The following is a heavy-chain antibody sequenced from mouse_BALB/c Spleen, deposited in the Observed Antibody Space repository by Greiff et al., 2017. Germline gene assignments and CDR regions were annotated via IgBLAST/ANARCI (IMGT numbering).Heavy chain of an antibody. CDR2: INPSNGGT. Sequence: VQLQQSGAELVKPGASVKLSCKASGYTFTSYYMYWVKQRPGQGLEWIGEINPSNGGTNFNEKFKSKATLTVDKSSSTAYMQLSSLTSEDSAVYYCTRRGPNWAWFAYWGQGTLVTVSA. CDR1: GYTFTSYY. V-gene: IGHV1S81*02. CDR3: TRRGPNWAWFAY. D-gene: IGHD4-1*01. J-gene: IGHJ3*01.